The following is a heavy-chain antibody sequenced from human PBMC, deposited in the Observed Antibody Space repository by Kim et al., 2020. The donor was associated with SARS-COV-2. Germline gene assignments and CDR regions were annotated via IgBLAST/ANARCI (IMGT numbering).Heavy chain of an antibody. Sequence: GGSLRLSCAASGFTLRSYWMSWVRQAPGKGLEWVANIKQDGSEKYYVDSVKGRFTIYRDNAKNSLYMEMNSLRAEDTAVYYCATKGGIGDAFDLWGQGTMVTVSS. D-gene: IGHD2-15*01. CDR2: IKQDGSEK. V-gene: IGHV3-7*01. CDR3: ATKGGIGDAFDL. J-gene: IGHJ3*01. CDR1: GFTLRSYW.